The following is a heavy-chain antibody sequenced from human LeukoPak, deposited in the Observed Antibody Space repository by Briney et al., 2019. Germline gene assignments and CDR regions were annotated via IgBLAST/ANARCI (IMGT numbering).Heavy chain of an antibody. V-gene: IGHV1-24*01. CDR2: FDPEDGET. Sequence: ASVKVSCNVSGCTLTELSMHWVRQAPGKGLEWMGGFDPEDGETIYAQKFQGRVTMTEDASTDTAYMELSSLRSEDTAVYYCATVPTGGYYGSGSLDYWGQGTLVTVSS. D-gene: IGHD3-10*01. J-gene: IGHJ4*02. CDR1: GCTLTELS. CDR3: ATVPTGGYYGSGSLDY.